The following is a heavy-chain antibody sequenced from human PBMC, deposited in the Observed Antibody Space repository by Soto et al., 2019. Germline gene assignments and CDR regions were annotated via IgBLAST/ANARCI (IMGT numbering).Heavy chain of an antibody. V-gene: IGHV3-74*01. CDR1: GFTFSSYW. J-gene: IGHJ4*02. CDR2: INSDGSST. Sequence: GGSLRLSCAASGFTFSSYWMHWVRQAPGKGLVWVSRINSDGSSTSYADSVKGRFTISRDNAKNTLYLQMNSLRAEDTAVYYCAREVGASRTYYFDYWGQGTLVT. CDR3: AREVGASRTYYFDY. D-gene: IGHD1-26*01.